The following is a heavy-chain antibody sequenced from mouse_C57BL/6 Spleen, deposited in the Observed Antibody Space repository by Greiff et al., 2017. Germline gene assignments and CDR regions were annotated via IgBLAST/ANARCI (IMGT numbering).Heavy chain of an antibody. D-gene: IGHD2-5*01. CDR1: GFNIKDDY. Sequence: VQLQQSGAELVRPGASVKLSCTASGFNIKDDYMHWVKQRPEQGLEWIGWIDPENGDTEYASKFQGKATITADTSSNTAYLQLSSLTSEDTAVYYCTRGYSNLFDYWGQGTTLTVSS. V-gene: IGHV14-4*01. CDR3: TRGYSNLFDY. J-gene: IGHJ2*01. CDR2: IDPENGDT.